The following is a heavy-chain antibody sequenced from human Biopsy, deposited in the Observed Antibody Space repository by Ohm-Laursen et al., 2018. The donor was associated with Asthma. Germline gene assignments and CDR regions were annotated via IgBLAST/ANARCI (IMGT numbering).Heavy chain of an antibody. Sequence: SLRLSCSASGFTFNSYGMHWIRQAPGKGLEWVAVISYDGRNKYYGDSVKGRFTISRDNSKNTVYLQMISLRVEDTSVHYCARGANYDFWSGYSRPIPGYYGMDVWGHGTTVTVSS. CDR2: ISYDGRNK. V-gene: IGHV3-30*03. D-gene: IGHD3-3*01. CDR1: GFTFNSYG. J-gene: IGHJ6*02. CDR3: ARGANYDFWSGYSRPIPGYYGMDV.